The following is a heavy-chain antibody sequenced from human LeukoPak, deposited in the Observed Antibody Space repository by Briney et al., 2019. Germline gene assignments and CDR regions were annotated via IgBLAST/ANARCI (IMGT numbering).Heavy chain of an antibody. D-gene: IGHD4-17*01. CDR1: GGSFSGYY. CDR2: INHSGST. V-gene: IGHV4-34*01. CDR3: ARRVRSGVDY. Sequence: PSETLSLTCAVYGGSFSGYYWSWIRQPPGKGLEWIGEINHSGSTYYNPSLKSRVTISVDTSKNQFSLKLSSVTAADTAVYYCARRVRSGVDYWGQGTLVTVSS. J-gene: IGHJ4*02.